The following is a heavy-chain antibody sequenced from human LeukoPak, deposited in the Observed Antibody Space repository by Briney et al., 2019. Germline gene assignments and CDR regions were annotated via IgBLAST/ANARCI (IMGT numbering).Heavy chain of an antibody. Sequence: ASVKVSCKASGYTFTSYDINWVRQATGQGLEWMGWMNPNSGNTGYAQKFQGRVTMTRNTSISTAYMELSSLRSEDTAVYYCARGDAANAGLDYWGQGTRVTVSS. V-gene: IGHV1-8*01. CDR2: MNPNSGNT. D-gene: IGHD2-15*01. J-gene: IGHJ4*02. CDR3: ARGDAANAGLDY. CDR1: GYTFTSYD.